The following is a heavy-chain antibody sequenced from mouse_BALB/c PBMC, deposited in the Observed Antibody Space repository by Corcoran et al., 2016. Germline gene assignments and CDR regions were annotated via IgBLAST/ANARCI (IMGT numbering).Heavy chain of an antibody. V-gene: IGHV1S136*01. CDR3: ASYYYGSCSWFAY. Sequence: EVQLQQSGPELVKPGASGKMSCKASGYTFTSYVMHWVKQKPGQGLEWIGYINPYNDGTKYNEKFKGKATLTSDKSSSTAYMELSSLTSEDSAVYYCASYYYGSCSWFAYWGQGTLVTVSA. J-gene: IGHJ3*01. CDR2: INPYNDGT. D-gene: IGHD1-1*01. CDR1: GYTFTSYV.